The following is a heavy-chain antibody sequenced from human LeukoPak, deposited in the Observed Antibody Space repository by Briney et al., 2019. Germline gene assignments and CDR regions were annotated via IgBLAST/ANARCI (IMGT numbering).Heavy chain of an antibody. CDR1: GYTFTDFA. CDR3: ARGPDRGNWFDP. Sequence: GGSLRLSCAASGYTFTDFAMHWVRQAPGQRLEWMGWINAGNGNTEYSQRFQGRVTITRDTSASTAYMELSSLRSEDTAVYYCARGPDRGNWFDPWGQGTLVTVSS. J-gene: IGHJ5*02. V-gene: IGHV1-3*01. CDR2: INAGNGNT.